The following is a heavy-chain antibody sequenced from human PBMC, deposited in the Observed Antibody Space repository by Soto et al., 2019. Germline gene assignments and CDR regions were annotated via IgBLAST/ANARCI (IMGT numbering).Heavy chain of an antibody. Sequence: EVQLVESGGGLVQPGGSLRLSCAASEFTFNNYWMHWVRQVPGKGLEWVSRINTDGSTTNYADSVMGRVTISRDNADTTVDLPMNRLRAEDTAVYYCARGIYLKYGLDVWGQGATVTVSS. J-gene: IGHJ6*02. CDR2: INTDGSTT. D-gene: IGHD3-16*02. V-gene: IGHV3-74*01. CDR3: ARGIYLKYGLDV. CDR1: EFTFNNYW.